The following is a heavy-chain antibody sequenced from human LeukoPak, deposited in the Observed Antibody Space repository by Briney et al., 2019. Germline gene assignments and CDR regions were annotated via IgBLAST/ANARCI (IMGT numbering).Heavy chain of an antibody. Sequence: SETLSLTCTVSGDSISSYYWSWIRQPPGKGLEWIGYIYYRGGTNYNPSLKSRVTMSVDTSKNQFSLMLRSVTAADTAVYFCARYLTIGGNSYGFDYWGQGTLVTVSS. CDR3: ARYLTIGGNSYGFDY. V-gene: IGHV4-59*08. D-gene: IGHD5-18*01. J-gene: IGHJ4*02. CDR1: GDSISSYY. CDR2: IYYRGGT.